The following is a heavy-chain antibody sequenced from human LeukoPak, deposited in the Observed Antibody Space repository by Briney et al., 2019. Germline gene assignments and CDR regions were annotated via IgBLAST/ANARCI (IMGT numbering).Heavy chain of an antibody. CDR1: GYTFTSYA. V-gene: IGHV7-4-1*02. D-gene: IGHD3-22*01. J-gene: IGHJ3*02. Sequence: ASVKVSCKASGYTFTSYAMNWVRQAPGQGLEWMGWINTNTWNPTYAHGFTGRFVFSLDTSVSTAYLQISSLKAEDTAVYYCAGESRAMMGLLDIWGQGTMVTVSS. CDR3: AGESRAMMGLLDI. CDR2: INTNTWNP.